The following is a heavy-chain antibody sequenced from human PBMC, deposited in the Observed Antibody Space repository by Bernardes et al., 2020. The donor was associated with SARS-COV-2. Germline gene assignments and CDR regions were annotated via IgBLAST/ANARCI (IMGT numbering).Heavy chain of an antibody. V-gene: IGHV3-74*01. CDR3: ARGSGNYYFDY. CDR2: LNGDGHSL. D-gene: IGHD1-26*01. J-gene: IGHJ4*02. CDR1: GFTFSSYW. Sequence: GGSLRLSCTASGFTFSSYWMHWVRQAPGKGLVWVSRLNGDGHSLNYADSVKGRFTISRDNAKHTVYLQMNSLRPEDTAIYYCARGSGNYYFDYWGQGTLVTVSS.